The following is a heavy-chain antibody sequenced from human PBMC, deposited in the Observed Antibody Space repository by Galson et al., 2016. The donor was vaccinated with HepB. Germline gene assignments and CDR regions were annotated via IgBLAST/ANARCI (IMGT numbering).Heavy chain of an antibody. V-gene: IGHV4-61*02. D-gene: IGHD5-12*01. Sequence: TLSLTCSVSGDAIIRGSYYWSWLRQPAGKGLEWIGRIYTTGITNYNASLKMRVTISSDKSKNQFSLNLRSVSAADTAVYYCARALSGYGYNWFDSWGQGILVTVSS. CDR1: GDAIIRGSYY. CDR2: IYTTGIT. CDR3: ARALSGYGYNWFDS. J-gene: IGHJ5*01.